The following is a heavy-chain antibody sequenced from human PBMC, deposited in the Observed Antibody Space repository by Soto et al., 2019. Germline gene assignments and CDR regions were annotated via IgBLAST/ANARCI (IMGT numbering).Heavy chain of an antibody. J-gene: IGHJ4*02. CDR2: IRSKTNSYAT. CDR1: GFTFSGSA. V-gene: IGHV3-73*01. D-gene: IGHD5-12*01. Sequence: GGSLRLSCAASGFTFSGSAMHWVRQASGKGLEWVGRIRSKTNSYATAYAASVKGRFTISRDDSKNTAYLQMNSLKTEDTAVYYCTASGSDAFVEYWGQGTLVTVSS. CDR3: TASGSDAFVEY.